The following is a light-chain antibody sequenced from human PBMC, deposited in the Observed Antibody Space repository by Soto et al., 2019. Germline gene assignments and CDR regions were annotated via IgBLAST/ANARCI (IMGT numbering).Light chain of an antibody. Sequence: EIVLTQSPGTLSLSPGERATISCRASQSVSSNYLAWYQQKPGQSHLLLIYAASNRAGGVPDRFGVSGSGTDFTLSVSRLEPEDFAVYYWQQYGRAPWTFGQGTKVEI. V-gene: IGKV3-20*01. J-gene: IGKJ1*01. CDR3: QQYGRAPWT. CDR2: AAS. CDR1: QSVSSNY.